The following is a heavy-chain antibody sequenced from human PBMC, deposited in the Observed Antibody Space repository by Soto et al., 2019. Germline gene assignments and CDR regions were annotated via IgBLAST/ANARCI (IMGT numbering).Heavy chain of an antibody. CDR3: ARAYYDSSGYYFDY. V-gene: IGHV1-69*02. CDR2: IIPILGIA. J-gene: IGHJ4*02. Sequence: QVQLVQSGAEVKKPGSSVKVSCKASGGTFSSYTISWVRQAPGQGLEWMGRIIPILGIANCAQKFQGRVTITPDKSTSTAYMELSSLRSEDTAVYYCARAYYDSSGYYFDYWGQGTLVTVSS. D-gene: IGHD3-22*01. CDR1: GGTFSSYT.